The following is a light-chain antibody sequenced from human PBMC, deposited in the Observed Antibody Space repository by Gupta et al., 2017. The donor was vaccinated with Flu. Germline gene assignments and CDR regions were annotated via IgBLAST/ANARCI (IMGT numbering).Light chain of an antibody. V-gene: IGLV3-25*02. CDR3: QSADSSGAYVV. J-gene: IGLJ2*01. CDR1: ALPKQD. CDR2: RDS. Sequence: SSALTQQPSVSVSPGQTARISCSGDALPKQDAYWYQQKPGKAPVLVIYRDSERPSGIPERFSGSSSGTTVTLTISGVQAEDEADYYCQSADSSGAYVVFGGGTKLTVL.